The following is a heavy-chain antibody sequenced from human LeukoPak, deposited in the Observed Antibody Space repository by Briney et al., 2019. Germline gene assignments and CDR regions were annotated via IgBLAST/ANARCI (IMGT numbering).Heavy chain of an antibody. CDR2: IYYSGST. Sequence: SETLSLTCTVSGGSISSSSYYWGWIRQPPGKGLEWIGSIYYSGSTYYNPSLKSRVTISIDTSKNQFSLKLSSVTAADTAVYYCARYCSGGSCYLDYWGQGTLVTVSS. V-gene: IGHV4-39*01. J-gene: IGHJ4*02. CDR1: GGSISSSSYY. D-gene: IGHD2-15*01. CDR3: ARYCSGGSCYLDY.